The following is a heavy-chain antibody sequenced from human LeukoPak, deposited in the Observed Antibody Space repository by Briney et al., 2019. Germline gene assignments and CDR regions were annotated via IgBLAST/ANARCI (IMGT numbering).Heavy chain of an antibody. Sequence: SETLSLTCAVYGGSFSGYYWSWIRQPPGKGLEWIGEINHSGSTNYNPSLKSRVTISVDTSKNQFSLKLSSVTAADTAVYYCAKSVVYYDFWSLPNDYWGQGTLVTVSS. V-gene: IGHV4-34*01. D-gene: IGHD3-3*01. CDR3: AKSVVYYDFWSLPNDY. J-gene: IGHJ4*02. CDR1: GGSFSGYY. CDR2: INHSGST.